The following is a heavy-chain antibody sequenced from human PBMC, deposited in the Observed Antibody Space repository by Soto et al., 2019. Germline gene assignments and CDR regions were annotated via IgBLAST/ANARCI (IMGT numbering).Heavy chain of an antibody. CDR1: GYTFTSYD. J-gene: IGHJ6*02. V-gene: IGHV1-8*01. D-gene: IGHD3-9*01. CDR3: ARGSQYDILTGYYYYYGMDV. Sequence: QVQLVQSGAEVKKPGASVKVSCKASGYTFTSYDINWVRQATGQGLEWMGWMNPNSGNTGYAQKFQGIVTMTRNTSISTAYMELSSLRSEDTAVYYCARGSQYDILTGYYYYYGMDVWGQGTTVTVSS. CDR2: MNPNSGNT.